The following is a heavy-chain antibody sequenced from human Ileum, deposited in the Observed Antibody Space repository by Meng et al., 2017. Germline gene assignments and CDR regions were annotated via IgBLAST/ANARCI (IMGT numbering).Heavy chain of an antibody. CDR2: INHSGST. V-gene: IGHV4-34*01. Sequence: QVQRRPWGDVLLKPSETLCLTCAVYGGSFSGYYWSWIRQPPGKGLEWIGEINHSGSTNYNPSLKSRVTISVDTSKNQFSLKLSSVTAADTAVYYCARTRRGSSGWYMGYWGQGTLVTVSS. CDR1: GGSFSGYY. D-gene: IGHD6-19*01. CDR3: ARTRRGSSGWYMGY. J-gene: IGHJ4*02.